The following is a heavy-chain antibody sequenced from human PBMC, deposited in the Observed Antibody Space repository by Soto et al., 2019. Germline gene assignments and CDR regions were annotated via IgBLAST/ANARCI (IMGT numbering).Heavy chain of an antibody. V-gene: IGHV3-15*07. D-gene: IGHD2-15*01. J-gene: IGHJ3*02. CDR1: GFTFSNAW. Sequence: VGSLRLSCAASGFTFSNAWMHWVRQAPEKGLEWVGRIKSKTHGGTIDYAAPVKGRFTISRDDSKNTLYLQMNSLKTEDTAVYFCATDSCSGGRCYNAFDIWGQGTMVTVSS. CDR3: ATDSCSGGRCYNAFDI. CDR2: IKSKTHGGTI.